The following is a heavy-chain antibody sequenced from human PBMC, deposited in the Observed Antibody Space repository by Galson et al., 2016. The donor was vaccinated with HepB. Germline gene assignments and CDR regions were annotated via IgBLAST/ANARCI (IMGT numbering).Heavy chain of an antibody. CDR3: ASPGGWFRN. D-gene: IGHD6-19*01. J-gene: IGHJ4*02. CDR2: TSSSSGVT. Sequence: SLRLSCAASGFTFTDFGMHWVRQAPGKGPEWIAFTSSSSGVTFYADSVKGRFTISRDNANNTLYLQMNSLRDEDTAVYYCASPGGWFRNWGQGTLVTVSS. V-gene: IGHV3-48*02. CDR1: GFTFTDFG.